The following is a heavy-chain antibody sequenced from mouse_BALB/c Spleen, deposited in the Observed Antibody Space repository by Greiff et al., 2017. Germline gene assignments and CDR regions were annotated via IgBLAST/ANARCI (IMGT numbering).Heavy chain of an antibody. CDR1: GFTFSSYG. Sequence: EVQGVESGGDLVKPGGSLKLSCAASGFTFSSYGMSWVRQTPDKRLEWVATISSGGSYTYYPDSVKGRFTISRDNAKNTLYLQMSSLKSEDTAMYYCAREDYYGSSWDYWGQGTTLTVSS. CDR3: AREDYYGSSWDY. D-gene: IGHD1-1*01. V-gene: IGHV5-6*01. CDR2: ISSGGSYT. J-gene: IGHJ2*01.